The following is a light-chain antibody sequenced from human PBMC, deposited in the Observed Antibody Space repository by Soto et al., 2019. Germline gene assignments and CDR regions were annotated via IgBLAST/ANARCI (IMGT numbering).Light chain of an antibody. Sequence: QSALTQPASVSGSPGQSITISCTGTSSDIGGHNYVSWYQQHPGKAPKLMIYEVSNRPSGVSNRFSGSKSGNTASLTISGLQAEDEADYCCSSYTTSTSLGVFGTGTKLTV. CDR1: SSDIGGHNY. J-gene: IGLJ1*01. CDR2: EVS. CDR3: SSYTTSTSLGV. V-gene: IGLV2-14*01.